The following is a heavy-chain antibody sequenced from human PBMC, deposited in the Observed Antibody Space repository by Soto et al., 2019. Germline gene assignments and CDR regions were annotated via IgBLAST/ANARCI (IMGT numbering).Heavy chain of an antibody. CDR2: INHSGST. CDR1: GGSFRGYY. J-gene: IGHJ3*02. V-gene: IGHV4-34*01. CDR3: ARGPNCSGGSCYDKPDAFDI. Sequence: PSETMSLTCAVYGGSFRGYYWSWIRQTTGKGLEWIGEINHSGSTNYNPSLKSRVTISVDTSKNQFSLKLSSVTAADTAVYYCARGPNCSGGSCYDKPDAFDIWGQGTMVTVSS. D-gene: IGHD2-15*01.